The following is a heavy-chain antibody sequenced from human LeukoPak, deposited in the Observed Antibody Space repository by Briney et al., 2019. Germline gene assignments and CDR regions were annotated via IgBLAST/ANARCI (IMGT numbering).Heavy chain of an antibody. Sequence: GGSLRLSCAASGFTFSSYAMHWVRQAPGKGLEWVAVISYDGSNKYYADSVKGRFTISRDNSKNTLYLQMNSLRAEDTAVYYCARLAVAGVVGYWGQGTLVTVSS. CDR3: ARLAVAGVVGY. J-gene: IGHJ4*02. V-gene: IGHV3-30-3*01. CDR1: GFTFSSYA. D-gene: IGHD6-19*01. CDR2: ISYDGSNK.